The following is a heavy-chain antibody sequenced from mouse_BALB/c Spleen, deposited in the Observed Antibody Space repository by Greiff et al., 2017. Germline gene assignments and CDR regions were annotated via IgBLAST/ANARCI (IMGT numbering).Heavy chain of an antibody. D-gene: IGHD2-3*01. CDR3: ARPVYDGCSAWFAY. Sequence: EVQRVESGGGLVQPGGSLKLSCAASGFTFSSYGMSWVRQTPDKRLELVATINSNGGSTYYPDSVRGRFTISRDNAKNTLYLQMSSLKSEDTAMYYCARPVYDGCSAWFAYWGQGTLVTVSA. J-gene: IGHJ3*01. CDR1: GFTFSSYG. V-gene: IGHV5-6-3*01. CDR2: INSNGGST.